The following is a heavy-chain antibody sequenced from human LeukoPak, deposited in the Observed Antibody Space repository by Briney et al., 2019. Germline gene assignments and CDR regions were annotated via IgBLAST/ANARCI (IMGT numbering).Heavy chain of an antibody. J-gene: IGHJ2*01. CDR2: IKQDGSEK. V-gene: IGHV3-7*01. CDR3: ARDRYCSSTSCYPYWYFDL. CDR1: GFTFSSYW. Sequence: GGSLRLSCAASGFTFSSYWMSWVRLAPGKGLEWVANIKQDGSEKYYVDSVKGRFTISRDNAKNSLYLQMNSLRAEDTAVYYCARDRYCSSTSCYPYWYFDLWGRGTLVTVSS. D-gene: IGHD2-2*01.